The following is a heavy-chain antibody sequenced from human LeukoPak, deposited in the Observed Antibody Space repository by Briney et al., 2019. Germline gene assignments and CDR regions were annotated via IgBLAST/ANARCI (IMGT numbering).Heavy chain of an antibody. V-gene: IGHV3-30*02. CDR1: GFTFSSYA. D-gene: IGHD3-22*01. CDR2: IRYDGSNK. CDR3: AKSHYYDSSGYYFFLDY. J-gene: IGHJ4*02. Sequence: GGSLRLSCAASGFTFSSYAMHWVRQAPGKGLEWVTFIRYDGSNKYYADSVKGRFTISRDNSKNTLYLQMNSLRAEDTAVYYCAKSHYYDSSGYYFFLDYWGQGTLVTVSS.